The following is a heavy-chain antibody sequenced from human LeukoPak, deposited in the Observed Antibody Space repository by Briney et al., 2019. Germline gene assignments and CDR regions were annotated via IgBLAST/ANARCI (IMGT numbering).Heavy chain of an antibody. J-gene: IGHJ4*02. CDR3: ARELGYCSSTSCYPDY. V-gene: IGHV4-30-4*08. CDR1: GGSISSGDYY. Sequence: PSQTLSLTCTVSGGSISSGDYYWSWIRQPPGKGLEWIGYIHYSGSTYFNPSLKSRVTISVDTSKNQFSLKLSSVTAADTAVYYCARELGYCSSTSCYPDYWGQGTLVTVSS. D-gene: IGHD2-2*01. CDR2: IHYSGST.